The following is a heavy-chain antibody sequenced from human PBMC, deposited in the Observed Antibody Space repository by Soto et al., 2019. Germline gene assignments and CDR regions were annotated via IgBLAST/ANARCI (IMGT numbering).Heavy chain of an antibody. D-gene: IGHD6-19*01. Sequence: QVQLVESGGGVVQPGTSLRLSCEASGFTFSSYGIHWVRQAPGKGLEWVAVIWHDGSYKYYADYVKGRFTISRDNSKNTLYLEMNSLRAEDTAIYYCGRDVKAVAGLALWGQGTLVSVS. CDR3: GRDVKAVAGLAL. J-gene: IGHJ4*02. CDR2: IWHDGSYK. V-gene: IGHV3-33*01. CDR1: GFTFSSYG.